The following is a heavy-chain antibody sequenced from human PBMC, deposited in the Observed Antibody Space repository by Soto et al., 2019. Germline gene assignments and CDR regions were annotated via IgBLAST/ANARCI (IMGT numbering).Heavy chain of an antibody. CDR1: GGSFSDNS. CDR2: ITHTGNT. Sequence: QVQLQQWGAGLLKPSETLSLTCAVSGGSFSDNSWSWIRQSPGKGLQWIGEITHTGNTDYIPSLKSPVTIPEDSSNYQLFLGMTSVPAAHTAVHYCDNSSSVCYRSRSYCPGLFEHWGQGPPVTVSS. V-gene: IGHV4-34*01. CDR3: DNSSSVCYRSRSYCPGLFEH. D-gene: IGHD3-10*01. J-gene: IGHJ4*02.